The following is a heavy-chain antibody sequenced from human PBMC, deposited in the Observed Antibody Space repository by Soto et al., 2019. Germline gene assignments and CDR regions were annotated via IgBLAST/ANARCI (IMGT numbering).Heavy chain of an antibody. CDR1: GFTFSSYG. V-gene: IGHV3-30*18. CDR2: ISYDGSNK. D-gene: IGHD3-10*01. Sequence: GGSLRLSCAASGFTFSSYGMHWVRQAPGKGLEWVAVISYDGSNKYYADSVKGRSTISRDNSKNTLYLQMNSLRAEDTAVYYCAKSGSGSYYNGPNFDYWGQGTLVTVSS. J-gene: IGHJ4*02. CDR3: AKSGSGSYYNGPNFDY.